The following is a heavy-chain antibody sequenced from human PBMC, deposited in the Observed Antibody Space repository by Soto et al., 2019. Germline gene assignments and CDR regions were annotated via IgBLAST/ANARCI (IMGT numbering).Heavy chain of an antibody. CDR1: GFTFSSYS. D-gene: IGHD5-18*01. Sequence: PGGSLRLSCAASGFTFSSYSMNWVRQAPGKGLEWVSHISSSSSYIYYADSVKGRFTVSRDNAKNSLYLQMNSLTAEDTAMYYCARVVDSYGFLVDAFDYWGQGSQVTVSS. V-gene: IGHV3-21*01. CDR2: ISSSSSYI. CDR3: ARVVDSYGFLVDAFDY. J-gene: IGHJ4*02.